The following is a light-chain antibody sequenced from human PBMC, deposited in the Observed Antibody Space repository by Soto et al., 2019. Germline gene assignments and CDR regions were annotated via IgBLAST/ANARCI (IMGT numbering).Light chain of an antibody. CDR2: AVS. Sequence: QSALTQPASVSGSPGQSITISCTGTSSDVGGYNYVSWYQQHPGKAPKLMIYAVSNRPSGVSNRFSGSKSGNTASLTISGLQAEDEADYYCSSYTSSSTLLFGGGTNVTVL. CDR3: SSYTSSSTLL. V-gene: IGLV2-14*01. J-gene: IGLJ2*01. CDR1: SSDVGGYNY.